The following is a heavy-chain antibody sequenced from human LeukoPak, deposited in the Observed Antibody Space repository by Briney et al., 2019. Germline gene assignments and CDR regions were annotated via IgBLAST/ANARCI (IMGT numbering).Heavy chain of an antibody. CDR3: ARGGSDTAMAHDY. Sequence: GGSLRLSCAASGFTFSDHWMHWVRQAPGKGLMWVSRINRDGSRTDYADSVKGRFTISRDDAKNTLYLQVNSLRAEDTAVYFCARGGSDTAMAHDYWGQGTLVTVSS. CDR1: GFTFSDHW. V-gene: IGHV3-74*01. D-gene: IGHD5-18*01. J-gene: IGHJ4*02. CDR2: INRDGSRT.